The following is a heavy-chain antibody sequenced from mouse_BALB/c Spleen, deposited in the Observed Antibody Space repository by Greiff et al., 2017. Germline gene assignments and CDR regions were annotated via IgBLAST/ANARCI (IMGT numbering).Heavy chain of an antibody. J-gene: IGHJ4*01. CDR1: GFSLTSYG. CDR2: IWSGGST. V-gene: IGHV2-2*02. CDR3: ARNNAMDY. Sequence: VKLQESGPGLVQPSQSLSITCTVSGFSLTSYGVHWVRQSPGKGLEWLGVIWSGGSTDYYAAFISRLSISKDNSKSQVFFKMNSPQANDTAIYYCARNNAMDYWGQGTTVTVSS.